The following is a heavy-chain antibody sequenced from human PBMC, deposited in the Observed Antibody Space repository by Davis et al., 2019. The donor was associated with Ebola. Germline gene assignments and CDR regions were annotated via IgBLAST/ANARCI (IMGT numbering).Heavy chain of an antibody. CDR2: ISAYNGNT. Sequence: ASVKVSCKASGYTLASYGITWVRQAPGQGLEWMGWISAYNGNTKFAQRLQGRIAMTTDTSTSTAFMELRGLSSDDTAVYYCAREGVDCSSTSCYYWFDPWGQGTLVTVSS. V-gene: IGHV1-18*04. D-gene: IGHD2-2*01. CDR3: AREGVDCSSTSCYYWFDP. CDR1: GYTLASYG. J-gene: IGHJ5*02.